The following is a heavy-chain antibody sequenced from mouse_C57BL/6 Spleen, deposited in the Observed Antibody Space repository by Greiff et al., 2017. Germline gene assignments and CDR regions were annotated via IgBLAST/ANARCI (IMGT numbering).Heavy chain of an antibody. CDR1: GYTFTGYW. Sequence: VQLQQSGAELMKPGASVKLSCKATGYTFTGYWIEWVKQRPGHGLEWIGEILPGSGSTNYNEKFKGKATFTADTSSNTAYMQLSSLTTEDSAIYYCAKSGCYYGSSPNYFDVWGTGTTVTVSS. CDR2: ILPGSGST. D-gene: IGHD1-1*01. V-gene: IGHV1-9*01. CDR3: AKSGCYYGSSPNYFDV. J-gene: IGHJ1*03.